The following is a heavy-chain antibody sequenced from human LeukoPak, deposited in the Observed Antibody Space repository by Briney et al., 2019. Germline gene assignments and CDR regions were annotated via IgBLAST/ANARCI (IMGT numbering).Heavy chain of an antibody. V-gene: IGHV1-69*06. J-gene: IGHJ4*02. D-gene: IGHD3-10*01. CDR2: IIPIFATA. Sequence: GASVKVSCKASGSTFSSYAISWVRQAPGQGLEWMGGIIPIFATAHYAQKFQGRVTITADKSTSTAYMELSSLRSEDTAVYYCARGQDAQYSYGPGSYSSFDYWGQGTLVTVSS. CDR1: GSTFSSYA. CDR3: ARGQDAQYSYGPGSYSSFDY.